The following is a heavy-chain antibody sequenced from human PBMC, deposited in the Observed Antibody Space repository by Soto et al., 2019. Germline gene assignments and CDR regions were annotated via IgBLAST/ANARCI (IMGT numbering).Heavy chain of an antibody. Sequence: QVQLQESGPGLVKPSQTLSLTCTVSGGSISSGGYYWSWIRQHPGKVMEWIGYIYYSGSTYYNPSLKSRVTISVDTSKNQFSLKLSSVTAADTAVYYCARRYNWNPQEDYYYYMDVWGKGTTVTVSS. J-gene: IGHJ6*03. CDR3: ARRYNWNPQEDYYYYMDV. CDR2: IYYSGST. CDR1: GGSISSGGYY. D-gene: IGHD1-20*01. V-gene: IGHV4-31*03.